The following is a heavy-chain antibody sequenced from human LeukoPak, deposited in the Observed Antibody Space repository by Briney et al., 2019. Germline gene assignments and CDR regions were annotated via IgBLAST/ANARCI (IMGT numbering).Heavy chain of an antibody. CDR2: IWYDGSNK. CDR1: GLTFSSYG. V-gene: IGHV3-33*01. J-gene: IGHJ3*02. Sequence: GGSLRLSCAASGLTFSSYGMHWVRQAPGKGLEWVAVIWYDGSNKYYADSVKGRFTISRDNSKNTLYLQMNSLRAEDTAVYYCARGKKRITMIPGDAFDIWGQGTMVTVSS. CDR3: ARGKKRITMIPGDAFDI. D-gene: IGHD3-22*01.